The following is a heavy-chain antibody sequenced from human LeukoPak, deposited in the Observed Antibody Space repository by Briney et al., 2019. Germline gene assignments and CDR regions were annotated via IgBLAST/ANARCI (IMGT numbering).Heavy chain of an antibody. D-gene: IGHD3-10*01. Sequence: PGGSLRLSCAASGFTFSSYAMHWVRQAPGKGLEWVAVISYDGSNKYYADSVKGRFTISRDNSKNTLYLQMNSLRAEDTAVYYCARESTFYGSGNGYFDYWGQGTLVTVSS. J-gene: IGHJ4*02. CDR1: GFTFSSYA. CDR2: ISYDGSNK. CDR3: ARESTFYGSGNGYFDY. V-gene: IGHV3-30-3*01.